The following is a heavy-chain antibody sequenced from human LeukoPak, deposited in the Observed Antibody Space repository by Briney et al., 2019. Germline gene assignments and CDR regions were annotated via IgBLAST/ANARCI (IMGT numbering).Heavy chain of an antibody. Sequence: SETLSLTCTVSGGSISSGGYYWSWIRQPPGKGLEWIGYIYYSGSTNYNPSLKSRVTISVGTSKNQFSLKLSSVTAADTAVYYCARVPYYGYYYMDVWGKGATVTVSS. V-gene: IGHV4-61*08. CDR2: IYYSGST. CDR1: GGSISSGGYY. CDR3: ARVPYYGYYYMDV. J-gene: IGHJ6*03. D-gene: IGHD4-17*01.